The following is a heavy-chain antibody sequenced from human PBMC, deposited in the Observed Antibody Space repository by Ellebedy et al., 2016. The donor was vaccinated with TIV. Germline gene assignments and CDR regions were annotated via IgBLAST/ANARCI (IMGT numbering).Heavy chain of an antibody. Sequence: GESLKISCAASGFTLSSYTMNWVRQAPGKGLEWVSSISGSSTYIYYADSVKGRFAISRDNAKNSLYLQMNSLRAEDTAVYYCARKVPAPTTVPPNWYFDLWGRGTLVTVSS. CDR1: GFTLSSYT. CDR2: ISGSSTYI. CDR3: ARKVPAPTTVPPNWYFDL. D-gene: IGHD4-17*01. J-gene: IGHJ2*01. V-gene: IGHV3-21*01.